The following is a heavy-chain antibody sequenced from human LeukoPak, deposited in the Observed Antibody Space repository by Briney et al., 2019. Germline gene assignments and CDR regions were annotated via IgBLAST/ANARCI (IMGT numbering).Heavy chain of an antibody. D-gene: IGHD3-22*01. Sequence: GASVKVSCKASGYTFTGYYMHWVRQAPGQGLEWMGRINPNSGGTNYAQKFQGRVTMTRGTSISTAYMELSRLRSDDTAVYYCASGYYDSSGYYSHFDYWGQGTLVTVSS. CDR1: GYTFTGYY. J-gene: IGHJ4*02. CDR3: ASGYYDSSGYYSHFDY. V-gene: IGHV1-2*06. CDR2: INPNSGGT.